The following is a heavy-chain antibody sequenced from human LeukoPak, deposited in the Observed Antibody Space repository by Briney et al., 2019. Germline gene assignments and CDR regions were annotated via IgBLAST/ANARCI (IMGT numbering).Heavy chain of an antibody. V-gene: IGHV5-10-1*01. CDR2: IDPSDSYT. D-gene: IGHD3-10*01. J-gene: IGHJ4*02. CDR1: GYSFTSYW. Sequence: RGESLKISCKGSGYSFTSYWISWVRQMPGKGLEWMGRIDPSDSYTNYSPSFQGHVTISADKSISTAYLQWSSLKASDTAMYYCARHAITMVRGVITLDYWGQRTLVTVSS. CDR3: ARHAITMVRGVITLDY.